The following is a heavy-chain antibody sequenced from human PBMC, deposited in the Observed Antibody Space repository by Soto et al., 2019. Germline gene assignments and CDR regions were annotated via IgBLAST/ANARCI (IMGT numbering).Heavy chain of an antibody. V-gene: IGHV2-26*01. CDR2: IFSNDEK. D-gene: IGHD2-2*02. CDR1: GFSLSNARLG. Sequence: SGPTLVNPTATLTLTCTVSGFSLSNARLGVSWIRQPPGKALEWLEHIFSNDEKSYSTSLKSTRTISKDTSKSQVVITMTNMDPVDTATYYCARIAGIGDCSSTSCYSDYYYGMDVWGQGTTVTVSS. J-gene: IGHJ6*02. CDR3: ARIAGIGDCSSTSCYSDYYYGMDV.